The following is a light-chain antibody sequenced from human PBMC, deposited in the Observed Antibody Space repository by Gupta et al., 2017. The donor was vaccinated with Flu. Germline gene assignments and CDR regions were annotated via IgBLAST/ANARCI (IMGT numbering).Light chain of an antibody. CDR1: QSISSW. V-gene: IGKV1-5*03. CDR2: KAS. CDR3: QQYNTYPWT. J-gene: IGKJ1*01. Sequence: DIQMTQPPSTLSASVGDRVTITCRASQSISSWLAWYQQKPGKAPKLLIYKASSLESWVPSRFSGSASGTEFTLTISSLQPDDFATYYCQQYNTYPWTFGQGTKVEIK.